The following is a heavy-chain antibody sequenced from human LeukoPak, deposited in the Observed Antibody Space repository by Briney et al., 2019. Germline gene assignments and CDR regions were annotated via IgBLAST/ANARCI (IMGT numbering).Heavy chain of an antibody. CDR1: GGSISNYY. D-gene: IGHD2-21*02. V-gene: IGHV4-4*07. Sequence: SETLSLTCTVSGGSISNYYWSWIRQPAGKGLEWIGRISASGNTNYNPSLKSRVTMSVDTSMNLFALKLSSVTAADTAVYYCARQGVATAIDYWGQGTLVNVSS. J-gene: IGHJ4*02. CDR2: ISASGNT. CDR3: ARQGVATAIDY.